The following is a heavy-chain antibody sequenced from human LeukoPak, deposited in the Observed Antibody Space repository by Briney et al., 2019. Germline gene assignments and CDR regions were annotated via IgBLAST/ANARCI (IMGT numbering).Heavy chain of an antibody. CDR3: ARDGWFGELTS. J-gene: IGHJ5*02. Sequence: SETLSLTCTVSGGSISSGSYYWSWIRQPAGKGLEWIGRIYTSGSTNYNPSLKSRVTISVDTSKNQFSLKLSSVTAADTAVYYCARDGWFGELTSWGQGTLVTASS. CDR1: GGSISSGSYY. D-gene: IGHD3-10*01. V-gene: IGHV4-61*02. CDR2: IYTSGST.